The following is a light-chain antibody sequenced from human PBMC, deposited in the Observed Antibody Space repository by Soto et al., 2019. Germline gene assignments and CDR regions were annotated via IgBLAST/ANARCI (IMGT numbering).Light chain of an antibody. V-gene: IGKV3-20*01. CDR2: GAS. Sequence: IVLTQSPGTLSLSPGERATLSCRASQSVSSSYLAWYQQKPGQSPRLLIYGASSRATGIPDRFSGSGSGSDFTLTISRLEPEDVAVYYCQQYGSSPVTFGQGTKLEIK. CDR3: QQYGSSPVT. CDR1: QSVSSSY. J-gene: IGKJ2*01.